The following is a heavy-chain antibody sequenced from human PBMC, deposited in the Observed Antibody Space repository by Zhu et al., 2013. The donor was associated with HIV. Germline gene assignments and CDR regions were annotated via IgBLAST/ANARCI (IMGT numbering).Heavy chain of an antibody. CDR2: FDPEDGET. CDR1: GYTLTELS. CDR3: ATGLLLTGTTRASVDY. D-gene: IGHD1-7*01. Sequence: QVQLVQSGAEVKKPGASVKVSCKVSGYTLTELSMHWVRQAPGKGLEWMGGFDPEDGETIYAQKFQGRVTMTEDTSTDTAYMELSSLRSEDTAVYYCATGLLLTGTTRASVDYWGQGTLVTVSS. J-gene: IGHJ4*02. V-gene: IGHV1-24*01.